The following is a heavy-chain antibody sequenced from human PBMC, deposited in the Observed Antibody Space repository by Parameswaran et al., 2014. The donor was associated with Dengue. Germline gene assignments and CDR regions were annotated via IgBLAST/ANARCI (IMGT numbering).Heavy chain of an antibody. Sequence: WVRQAPGQGLEWMGIIDPSGGRTTYAQRFQGRVTMTRDTSTSTFYMDLRSLRSEDTAVYYCARDLLGTSGYYFDLWGPGTLVTVS. J-gene: IGHJ2*01. CDR3: ARDLLGTSGYYFDL. CDR2: IDPSGGRT. D-gene: IGHD6-25*01. V-gene: IGHV1-46*01.